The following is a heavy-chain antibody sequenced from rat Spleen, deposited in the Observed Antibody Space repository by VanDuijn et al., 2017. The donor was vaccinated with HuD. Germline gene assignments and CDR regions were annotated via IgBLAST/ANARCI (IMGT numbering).Heavy chain of an antibody. J-gene: IGHJ4*01. CDR1: GFIFSDHY. V-gene: IGHV5-29*01. D-gene: IGHD1-11*01. CDR2: ISYDGTAT. Sequence: EVQLVESDGGLVQPGRSLKLSCAASGFIFSDHYVAWVRQTPTEGLEWVASISYDGTATYYRDSVKGRFTLSRDNAKSTLYLQMDSLRSEDTATYYCARHRGGGYYVMDAWGQGASVTVSS. CDR3: ARHRGGGYYVMDA.